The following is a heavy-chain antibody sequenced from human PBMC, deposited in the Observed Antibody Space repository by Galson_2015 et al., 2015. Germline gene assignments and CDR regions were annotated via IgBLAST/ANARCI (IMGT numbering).Heavy chain of an antibody. Sequence: SVKVSCKASGYTFTSYDINWVRQATGQGLEWMGWMNPNSGNTGYAQKFQGRVTMTRNTPISTAYMELSSLRSEDTAVYYCARAHYDSSGYYARESLWFDYWGQGTLVTVSS. CDR3: ARAHYDSSGYYARESLWFDY. V-gene: IGHV1-8*01. J-gene: IGHJ5*01. CDR2: MNPNSGNT. CDR1: GYTFTSYD. D-gene: IGHD3-22*01.